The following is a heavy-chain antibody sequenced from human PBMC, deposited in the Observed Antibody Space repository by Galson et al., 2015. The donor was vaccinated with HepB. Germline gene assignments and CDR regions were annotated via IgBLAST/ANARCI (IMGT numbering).Heavy chain of an antibody. D-gene: IGHD3-3*01. CDR1: GGSFSGYY. Sequence: ETLSLTCAVYGGSFSGYYWSWIRQPPGKGLEWIGEINHSGSTNYNPSLKSRVTISVDTSKNQFSLKLSSVTAADTAVYYCARGRDRITIFGVVIPAMDVWGQGTTVTVSS. CDR3: ARGRDRITIFGVVIPAMDV. V-gene: IGHV4-34*01. J-gene: IGHJ6*02. CDR2: INHSGST.